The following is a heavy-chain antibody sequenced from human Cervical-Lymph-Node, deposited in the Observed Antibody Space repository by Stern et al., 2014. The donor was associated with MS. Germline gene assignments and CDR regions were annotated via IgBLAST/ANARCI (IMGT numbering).Heavy chain of an antibody. J-gene: IGHJ3*02. Sequence: VQLVESGGGLVKPGGSLRLSCATSGFTFSDYYMTWIRQAPGKGLEWVSYISRRGSTIYYAASLRGRFTISRADANNSLLLQLNSLRTEDTAVYYCATLSYDAFDTWGQGTMVTVSS. CDR1: GFTFSDYY. D-gene: IGHD3-16*01. CDR3: ATLSYDAFDT. CDR2: ISRRGSTI. V-gene: IGHV3-11*01.